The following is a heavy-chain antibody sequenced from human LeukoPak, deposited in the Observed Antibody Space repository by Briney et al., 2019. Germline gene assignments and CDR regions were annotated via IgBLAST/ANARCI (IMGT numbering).Heavy chain of an antibody. J-gene: IGHJ3*02. Sequence: VASVKVSCKTSGYTFTGYYMHWVRQAPGQGLEWMGWINPNSGGTNYAQKFQGRVTMTRDTSISTAYMELSRLRSDHTAVYYCARDHSSGLFDIWGQGTMVTVSS. CDR1: GYTFTGYY. D-gene: IGHD6-19*01. CDR2: INPNSGGT. V-gene: IGHV1-2*02. CDR3: ARDHSSGLFDI.